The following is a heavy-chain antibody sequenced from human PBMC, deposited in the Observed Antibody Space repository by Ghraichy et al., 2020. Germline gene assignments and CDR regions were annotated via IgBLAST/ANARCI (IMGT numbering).Heavy chain of an antibody. CDR1: GLIFSSYW. V-gene: IGHV3-7*03. CDR2: INQDGRER. CDR3: SSGDTFDY. D-gene: IGHD2/OR15-2a*01. J-gene: IGHJ6*02. Sequence: GGSLRLSCTASGLIFSSYWMTWVRQGPGKGLEWVANINQDGRERYYMGSVKGRFTISRDNAKNSLYLQINNLSAEDTAVYYCSSGDTFDYWGQGTTVTVSS.